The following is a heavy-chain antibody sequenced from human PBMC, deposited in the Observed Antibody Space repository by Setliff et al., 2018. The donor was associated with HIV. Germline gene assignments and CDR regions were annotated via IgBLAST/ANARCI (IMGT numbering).Heavy chain of an antibody. J-gene: IGHJ3*02. CDR1: GGSFSGNH. Sequence: SETLSLTCAVYGGSFSGNHWTWIRQSPGKGLEWIGEINHSGSTNYKLSLKSRVTISVDASKNQFSLKLGPVTAADTAVYYCAREKTSEGGGFDAFDIWGQGTMVTVSS. D-gene: IGHD3-16*01. CDR2: INHSGST. CDR3: AREKTSEGGGFDAFDI. V-gene: IGHV4-34*01.